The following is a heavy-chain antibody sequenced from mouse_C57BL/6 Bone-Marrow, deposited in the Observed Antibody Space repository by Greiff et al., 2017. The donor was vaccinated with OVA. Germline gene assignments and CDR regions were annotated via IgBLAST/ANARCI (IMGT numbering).Heavy chain of an antibody. CDR1: GFTFSSYG. CDR2: ISSGGSYT. J-gene: IGHJ3*01. Sequence: EVKLMESGGDLVKPGGSLKLSCAASGFTFSSYGMSWVRQTPDKRLEWVATISSGGSYTYYPDSVKGRFTISRDNAKNTLYLQMSSLKSEDTAMYYCARGTKPPWFAYWGQGTLVTVSA. D-gene: IGHD1-3*01. V-gene: IGHV5-6*01. CDR3: ARGTKPPWFAY.